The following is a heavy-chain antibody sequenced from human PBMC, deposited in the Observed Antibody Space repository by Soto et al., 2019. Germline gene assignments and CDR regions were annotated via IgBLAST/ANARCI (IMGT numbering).Heavy chain of an antibody. CDR2: FDPEDGET. D-gene: IGHD5-18*01. Sequence: ASVKVSCKVSGYTLTELSMHWVRQAPGKGLEWMGGFDPEDGETIYAQKFQGRVTMTEDTSTDTAYMELSSLRSEDTAVYYCATAGGYSYGRSGDWFDPWGQGTLVTVSS. CDR1: GYTLTELS. J-gene: IGHJ5*02. V-gene: IGHV1-24*01. CDR3: ATAGGYSYGRSGDWFDP.